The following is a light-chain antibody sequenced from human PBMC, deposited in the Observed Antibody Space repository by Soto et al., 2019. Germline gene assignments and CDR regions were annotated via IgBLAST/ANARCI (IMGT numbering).Light chain of an antibody. Sequence: QSALTQPASVSGSPGQSITISCTGTSNDVGGYNYVSWYQHHPGKAPKLMIYDVGNRPSGVSNRFSGSKSGNTASLTISGLQAEDEADYYCSSYRSRSTVVFGGGTKLTVL. CDR3: SSYRSRSTVV. V-gene: IGLV2-14*03. J-gene: IGLJ2*01. CDR2: DVG. CDR1: SNDVGGYNY.